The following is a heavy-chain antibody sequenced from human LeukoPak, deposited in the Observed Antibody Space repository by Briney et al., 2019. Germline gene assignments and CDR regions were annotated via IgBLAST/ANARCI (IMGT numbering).Heavy chain of an antibody. CDR1: GFTFSSYA. V-gene: IGHV3-23*01. Sequence: PGGSLRLSCAASGFTFSSYAMSWVRQAPGKGLEWVSAISGSGGSTYYADSVKGRFTISRDNSKNTLYLQMNSLRAEDTAVYYCAKVDYYYYYYYMDVWGKGTTVTVSS. D-gene: IGHD3/OR15-3a*01. J-gene: IGHJ6*03. CDR3: AKVDYYYYYYYMDV. CDR2: ISGSGGST.